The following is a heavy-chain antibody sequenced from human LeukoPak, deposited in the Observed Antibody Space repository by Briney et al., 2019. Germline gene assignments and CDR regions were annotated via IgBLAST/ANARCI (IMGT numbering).Heavy chain of an antibody. J-gene: IGHJ6*02. V-gene: IGHV3-48*04. Sequence: GGSLRLSCAASGFSFSNYSMNWVRQAPGKGLEWVSYISNRGSIRYYTDSVKGRFTISRDNAKNSLYLQLNSLRAEDTAVYYCTRDLMDYDVSTGLHHYYMDVWGQGTTVTVSS. D-gene: IGHD3-9*01. CDR1: GFSFSNYS. CDR2: ISNRGSIR. CDR3: TRDLMDYDVSTGLHHYYMDV.